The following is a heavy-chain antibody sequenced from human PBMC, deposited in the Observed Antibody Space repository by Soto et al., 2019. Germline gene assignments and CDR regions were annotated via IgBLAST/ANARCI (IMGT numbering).Heavy chain of an antibody. CDR2: ISGSGGST. V-gene: IGHV3-23*01. Sequence: WRSLRLSCAACGFTFSSYDMTLVGLAPEKGLEWVSAISGSGGSTYYADSVKGRFTISRGNSKNTLYLQMNSLRAEDTAVYYCANARHCSGGSCYSRLGAFDICGQRTMVTVS. D-gene: IGHD2-15*01. CDR1: GFTFSSYD. J-gene: IGHJ3*02. CDR3: ANARHCSGGSCYSRLGAFDI.